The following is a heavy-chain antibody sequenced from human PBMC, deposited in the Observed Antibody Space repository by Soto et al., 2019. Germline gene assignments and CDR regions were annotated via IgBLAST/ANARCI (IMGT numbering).Heavy chain of an antibody. D-gene: IGHD3-22*01. V-gene: IGHV5-10-1*01. J-gene: IGHJ4*02. CDR2: IDPSDSQT. Sequence: PGESLKISCKGSGYSFAGYWITCVRQKPGKGLEGMGRIDPSDSQTYYSPSFLCHVTISVTKSITTVFLQWSSLRASDTAMYYCARQIYDSDTGPNFQYYFDSWGQGTPVTVSS. CDR1: GYSFAGYW. CDR3: ARQIYDSDTGPNFQYYFDS.